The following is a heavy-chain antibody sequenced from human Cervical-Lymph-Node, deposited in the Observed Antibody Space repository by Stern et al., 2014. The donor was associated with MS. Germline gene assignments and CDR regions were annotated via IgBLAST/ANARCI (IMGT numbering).Heavy chain of an antibody. CDR3: ARGSGTAYDLRGDY. D-gene: IGHD3-3*01. CDR1: GYIFTDYY. J-gene: IGHJ4*01. CDR2: INPNSGST. Sequence: VQLVESGAEARAPGASMKVSCKASGYIFTDYYLHWVRQAPGQGLEWLGWINPNSGSTNYAQNFQGRGTMTRDTSTSTAYMELRWLGSADTAVYYCARGSGTAYDLRGDYWGQGTLVTVSS. V-gene: IGHV1-2*02.